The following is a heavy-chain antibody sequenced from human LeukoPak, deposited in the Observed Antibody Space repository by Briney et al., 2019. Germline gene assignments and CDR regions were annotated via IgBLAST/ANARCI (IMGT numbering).Heavy chain of an antibody. CDR3: ARGGSGSDWQLDY. D-gene: IGHD1-26*01. CDR1: GFSFSDYG. Sequence: PGGSLRLSCAGSGFSFSDYGLHWVRQAPGIGLEWVAVISHDGGNKYYADSVKGRFTISRDNSKSTVNLQINSLRAEDTASYYCARGGSGSDWQLDYWGQGTLVTVSS. CDR2: ISHDGGNK. V-gene: IGHV3-30-3*01. J-gene: IGHJ4*02.